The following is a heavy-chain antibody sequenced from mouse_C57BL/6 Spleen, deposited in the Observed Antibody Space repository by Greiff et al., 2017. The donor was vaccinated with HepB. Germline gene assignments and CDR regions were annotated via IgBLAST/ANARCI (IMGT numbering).Heavy chain of an antibody. CDR3: ARKGFITTVVSPYYFDY. Sequence: DVHLVESGGGLVKPGGSLKLSCAASGFTFSDYGMHWVRQAPEKGLEWVAYISSGSSTIYYADTVKGRFTISRDNAKNTLFLQMTSLRSEDTAMYYWARKGFITTVVSPYYFDYWGQGTTLTVSS. CDR2: ISSGSSTI. V-gene: IGHV5-17*01. CDR1: GFTFSDYG. D-gene: IGHD1-1*01. J-gene: IGHJ2*01.